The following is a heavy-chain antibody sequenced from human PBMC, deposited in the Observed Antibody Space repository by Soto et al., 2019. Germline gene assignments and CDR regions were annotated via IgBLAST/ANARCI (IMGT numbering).Heavy chain of an antibody. CDR3: TKSSGGSSSVGMDY. D-gene: IGHD6-6*01. V-gene: IGHV3-30*04. Sequence: GGSLRLSCAVSGFIFKNYALNWVRQAPGKGMEWVASITRDGYNKYYADSVKGRFTISRDNSKNTLSLQMTALRVEDSSVYYCTKSSGGSSSVGMDYWGPGTLVTVSS. CDR1: GFIFKNYA. J-gene: IGHJ4*02. CDR2: ITRDGYNK.